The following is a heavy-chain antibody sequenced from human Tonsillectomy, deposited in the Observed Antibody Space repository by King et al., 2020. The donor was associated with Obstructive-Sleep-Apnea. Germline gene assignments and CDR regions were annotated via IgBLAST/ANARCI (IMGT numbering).Heavy chain of an antibody. J-gene: IGHJ4*02. V-gene: IGHV3-15*01. CDR1: GFTFSNAW. D-gene: IGHD3-9*01. Sequence: VQLVESGGGLVKPGGSLRLSCAASGFTFSNAWMSWVRQAPGKGLEWVGRIKSKTDGGTTDYAAPVKGRFTISRDDSKNTLYLQMNSLKTEDTAVYYCTPGEGNYDILTGPDYWGQGTLVTVSS. CDR2: IKSKTDGGTT. CDR3: TPGEGNYDILTGPDY.